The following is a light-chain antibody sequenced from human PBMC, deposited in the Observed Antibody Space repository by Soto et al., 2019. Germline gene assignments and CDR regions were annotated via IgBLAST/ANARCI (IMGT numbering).Light chain of an antibody. J-gene: IGLJ1*01. CDR1: SSDVGGYNY. V-gene: IGLV2-14*01. CDR2: DVS. CDR3: SSYTSSSLDV. Sequence: QSVLNQPASVSGSPGQSITISCTGTSSDVGGYNYVSWYQQHPGKAPKLMIYDVSNRPSGVSNRFSGSKSGNTASLTISGLQAEDEADYYCSSYTSSSLDVFGTGTKLTVL.